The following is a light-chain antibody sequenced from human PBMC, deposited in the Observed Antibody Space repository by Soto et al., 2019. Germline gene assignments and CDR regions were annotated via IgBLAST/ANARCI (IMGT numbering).Light chain of an antibody. CDR2: YVS. Sequence: QSALTQPASVSGSPGQSITISGTGTSSDVGGYNYVSWYQQHPGKAPKRMIYYVSNRPSGVSNRFAGSKSGNTASLTSAVLQAEDEADYYCSAYTTGSTVVFGGGTKLTVL. CDR3: SAYTTGSTVV. J-gene: IGLJ2*01. V-gene: IGLV2-14*01. CDR1: SSDVGGYNY.